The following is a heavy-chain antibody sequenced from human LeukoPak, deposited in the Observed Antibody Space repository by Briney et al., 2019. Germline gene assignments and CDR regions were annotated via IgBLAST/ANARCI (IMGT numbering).Heavy chain of an antibody. D-gene: IGHD3-10*01. V-gene: IGHV6-1*01. CDR2: TYYRSTWYN. J-gene: IGHJ4*02. CDR3: ARDLGSYDY. CDR1: GDSVSSNIAA. Sequence: SQTLSLTCAISGDSVSSNIAAWTWIRQSPSRGLEWLGRTYYRSTWYNEYALSVKGRVSINADTSKNQFSLQLNSVTPEDTAVYYCARDLGSYDYWGQGTLVTVSS.